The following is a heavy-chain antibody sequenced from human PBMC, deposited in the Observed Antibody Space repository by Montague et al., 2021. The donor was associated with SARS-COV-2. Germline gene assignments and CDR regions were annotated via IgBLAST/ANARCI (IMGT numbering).Heavy chain of an antibody. D-gene: IGHD1-1*01. V-gene: IGHV3-9*01. CDR1: GFTFHDYA. J-gene: IGHJ3*01. Sequence: SLRLSCAASGFTFHDYALHWVRQAPGRGLEWVSGISWHSGTTGYADSVKGRFTISRDNANRSLYLQMNSLRAEDTALYYCVKDMARSGGYNWDAFDLWGQGTMVIVSS. CDR3: VKDMARSGGYNWDAFDL. CDR2: ISWHSGTT.